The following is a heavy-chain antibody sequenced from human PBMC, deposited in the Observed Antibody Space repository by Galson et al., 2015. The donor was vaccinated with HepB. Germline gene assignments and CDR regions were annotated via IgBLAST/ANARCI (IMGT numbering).Heavy chain of an antibody. J-gene: IGHJ6*04. D-gene: IGHD2-2*01. CDR2: IRSKAYGGTT. V-gene: IGHV3-49*03. CDR3: TRDRVFRVGVPPHRYCSSTSCYRVGVMDV. CDR1: GFTFGDYA. Sequence: SLRLSCAASGFTFGDYAMSWFRQAPGKGLEWVGFIRSKAYGGTTEYAASVKGRFTISRDDSKSIAYLQMNSLKTEDTAVYYCTRDRVFRVGVPPHRYCSSTSCYRVGVMDVWGKGTTVTVSS.